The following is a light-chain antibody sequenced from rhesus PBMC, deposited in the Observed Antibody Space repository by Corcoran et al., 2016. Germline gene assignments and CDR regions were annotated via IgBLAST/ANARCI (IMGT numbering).Light chain of an antibody. J-gene: IGKJ2*01. V-gene: IGKV3-10*01. CDR3: YQHSSGYS. CDR2: AAS. CDR1: QSVGNF. Sequence: QVILTQSPATLSLSPGERATLSCRASQSVGNFLAWYQQKPGPAPRLPIYAASNRATVIPDRFSGSGSGTDFALTISSLEPEDVGVYHCYQHSSGYSFGQGTKVEIK.